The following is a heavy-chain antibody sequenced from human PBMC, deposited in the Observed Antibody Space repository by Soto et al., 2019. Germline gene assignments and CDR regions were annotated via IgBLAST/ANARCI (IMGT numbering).Heavy chain of an antibody. V-gene: IGHV3-23*01. D-gene: IGHD4-4*01. J-gene: IGHJ4*02. Sequence: GGSLRLSCAASGFTFSSYAMSWVRQAPGKGLEWVSAISGSGGSTYYEDSVKGRFTISRDNSKNTLYLQMNSLRAEDTAVYYCAKVNSNYPYYFDYWGQGTLVTVSS. CDR2: ISGSGGST. CDR3: AKVNSNYPYYFDY. CDR1: GFTFSSYA.